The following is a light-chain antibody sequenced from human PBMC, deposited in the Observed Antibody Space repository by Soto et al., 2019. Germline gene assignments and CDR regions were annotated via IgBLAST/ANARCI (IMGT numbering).Light chain of an antibody. CDR3: QQYNSYST. J-gene: IGKJ1*01. CDR1: QSISSW. CDR2: KAS. Sequence: DVHLTQSPFTLSASVGDRVTITCRASQSISSWLAWYQQKPGKAPKLLIYKASSLESGVPSRFSGSGSGTEFTLTISSLQPDDFATYYCQQYNSYSTFGQGTKVDI. V-gene: IGKV1-5*03.